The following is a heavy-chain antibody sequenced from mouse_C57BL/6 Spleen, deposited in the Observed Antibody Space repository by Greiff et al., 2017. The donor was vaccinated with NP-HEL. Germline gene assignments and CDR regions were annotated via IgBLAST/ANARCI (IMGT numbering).Heavy chain of an antibody. CDR3: ARRDGNYYWYFDV. V-gene: IGHV1-26*01. D-gene: IGHD2-1*01. CDR1: GYTFTDYY. CDR2: INPNNGGT. J-gene: IGHJ1*03. Sequence: VQLQQSGPELVKPGASVKISCKASGYTFTDYYMNWVKQSHGKSLEWIGDINPNNGGTSYNQKFKGKATLTVDKSSSTAYMELRSLTSEDSAVYYCARRDGNYYWYFDVWGTGTTVTVSS.